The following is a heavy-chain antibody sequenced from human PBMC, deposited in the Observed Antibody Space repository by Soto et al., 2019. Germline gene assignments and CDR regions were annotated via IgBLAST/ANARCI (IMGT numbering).Heavy chain of an antibody. CDR2: INTYNGNT. V-gene: IGHV1-18*01. CDR3: ARDPMTGYLQFDY. J-gene: IGHJ4*02. Sequence: QLVQAGAEVKKPGASVKVSCRASGYTFTNSGISWVRQAPGQGLEWMGWINTYNGNTHYTQKLQGRVTMTTDTSTRTAYMELRSLRSDDTDVYYCARDPMTGYLQFDYWGQGTLVNVSS. D-gene: IGHD3-9*01. CDR1: GYTFTNSG.